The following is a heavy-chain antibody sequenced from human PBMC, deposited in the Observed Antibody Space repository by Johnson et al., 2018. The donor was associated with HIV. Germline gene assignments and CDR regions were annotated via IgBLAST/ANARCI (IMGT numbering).Heavy chain of an antibody. D-gene: IGHD6-19*01. CDR2: IFSGGNT. CDR3: AREVRKAVAGNFDI. CDR1: GFTVSSNY. Sequence: VQLVESGGGLVQPGGSLRLSCAASGFTVSSNYMSWVRQAPGQGLEWVSVIFSGGNTYYADSVKGRFTISRDNSKNTLYLQMNSLRAEDTAVYYCAREVRKAVAGNFDIWGQGTMVTVSS. J-gene: IGHJ3*02. V-gene: IGHV3-66*01.